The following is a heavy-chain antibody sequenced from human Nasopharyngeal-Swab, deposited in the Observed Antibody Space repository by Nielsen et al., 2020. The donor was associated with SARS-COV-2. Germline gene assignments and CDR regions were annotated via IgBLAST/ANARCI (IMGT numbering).Heavy chain of an antibody. Sequence: SVKVSCQASGGTFSSYAISWVRQAPGQGLEWMGRIIPILGIANYAQKFQGRVTITADKSTSTAYMELSSLRSEDTAVYYCAKTIAVAGVFDYWGQGTLVTVSS. D-gene: IGHD6-19*01. V-gene: IGHV1-69*04. CDR3: AKTIAVAGVFDY. CDR2: IIPILGIA. J-gene: IGHJ4*02. CDR1: GGTFSSYA.